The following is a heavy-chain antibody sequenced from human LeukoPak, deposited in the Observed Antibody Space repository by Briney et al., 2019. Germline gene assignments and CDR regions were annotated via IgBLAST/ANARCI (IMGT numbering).Heavy chain of an antibody. D-gene: IGHD3-10*01. CDR3: AKDGGVWFGESNDY. Sequence: GGSLRLSCAASGFTFSTYAMSWVRQIPGKGLEWVSAISGSDDGTYYADSVKGRFTISRDNSKNTLYLQMNSLRAEDTAVYYCAKDGGVWFGESNDYWGQGTLVTVSS. V-gene: IGHV3-23*01. CDR2: ISGSDDGT. J-gene: IGHJ4*02. CDR1: GFTFSTYA.